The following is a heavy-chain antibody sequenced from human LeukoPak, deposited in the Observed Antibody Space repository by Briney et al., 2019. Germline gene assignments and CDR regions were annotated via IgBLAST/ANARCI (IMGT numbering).Heavy chain of an antibody. V-gene: IGHV1-2*02. CDR3: ARAVAFGEFTGVFDP. CDR1: GYTFTGYY. D-gene: IGHD3-10*01. J-gene: IGHJ5*02. Sequence: GASVKVSCKASGYTFTGYYMHWVRQAPGQGFEWMGWINPNSGGTNYAQKFQGRVTMTRDTSISTAYMELSRLRSDDTAVYYCARAVAFGEFTGVFDPWGQGTLVTVSS. CDR2: INPNSGGT.